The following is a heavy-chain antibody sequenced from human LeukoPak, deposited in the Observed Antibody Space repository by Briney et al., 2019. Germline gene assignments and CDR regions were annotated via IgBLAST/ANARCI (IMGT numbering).Heavy chain of an antibody. CDR1: GFTFSNAW. CDR2: IKSKTDGGTT. CDR3: TTDYSSSWYFYYYYMDV. Sequence: GGSLRLSCAASGFTFSNAWMSWVRQAPGKGLGWVGRIKSKTDGGTTDYAAPVKGRFTISRDDSKNTLYLRMNSLKTEDTAVYYCTTDYSSSWYFYYYYMDVWGKGTTVTVSS. D-gene: IGHD6-13*01. V-gene: IGHV3-15*01. J-gene: IGHJ6*03.